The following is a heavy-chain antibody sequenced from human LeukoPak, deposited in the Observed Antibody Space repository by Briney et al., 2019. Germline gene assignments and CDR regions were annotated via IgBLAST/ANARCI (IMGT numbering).Heavy chain of an antibody. D-gene: IGHD3-22*01. CDR3: ARDRPTYSSAYFDY. CDR1: GYSISSGYY. J-gene: IGHJ4*02. CDR2: SENS. V-gene: IGHV4-38-2*02. Sequence: SETLSLTCTVSGYSISSGYYWGWIRQPPGKGLEWIGNSENSNYNPSLASRLTISVDTSKNQFSLSLTSVTAADTAVYYCARDRPTYSSAYFDYWGQGILVTVSS.